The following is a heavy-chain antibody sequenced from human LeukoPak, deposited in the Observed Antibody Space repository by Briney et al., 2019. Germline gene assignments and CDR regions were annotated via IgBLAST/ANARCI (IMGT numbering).Heavy chain of an antibody. V-gene: IGHV4-30-4*08. D-gene: IGHD3-3*01. CDR1: GASISSSRYY. CDR3: ARTARRSGYYAASYFDY. J-gene: IGHJ4*02. CDR2: IYYSGST. Sequence: SETLSLTCTVSGASISSSRYYWSWIRQPPGKGLEWIGYIYYSGSTYYNPSLKSRVTISVDTSKNQFSLKLSSVTAADTAVYYCARTARRSGYYAASYFDYWGQGTLVTVSS.